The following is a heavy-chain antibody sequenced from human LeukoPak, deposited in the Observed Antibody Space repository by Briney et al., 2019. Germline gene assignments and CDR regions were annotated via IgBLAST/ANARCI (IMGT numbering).Heavy chain of an antibody. J-gene: IGHJ5*02. V-gene: IGHV3-48*03. CDR2: ISSSGSTI. CDR3: ARVVRGVIPNWFDP. Sequence: GGSLRLSCAASGFTFSSYEMNWVRQAPGKGLEWVSYISSSGSTIYYADSVKGRFTISRDNAKNSLYLQMNSLRAEDTAVYYCARVVRGVIPNWFDPWGQGTLVTVSS. CDR1: GFTFSSYE. D-gene: IGHD3-10*01.